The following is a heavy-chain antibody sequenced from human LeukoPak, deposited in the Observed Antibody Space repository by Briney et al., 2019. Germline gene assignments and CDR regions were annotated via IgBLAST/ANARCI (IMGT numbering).Heavy chain of an antibody. CDR3: ARAIRYQLLSDY. Sequence: ASVKVSCKTSGYTFSTYDINWLRQAAGQGLEWMGWMNPNSANTGFAQKFQGRAAITRDTSTATAYLELSGLTSEYTAVYYCARAIRYQLLSDYWGQGTLVTVSS. D-gene: IGHD2-2*01. CDR1: GYTFSTYD. CDR2: MNPNSANT. V-gene: IGHV1-8*02. J-gene: IGHJ4*02.